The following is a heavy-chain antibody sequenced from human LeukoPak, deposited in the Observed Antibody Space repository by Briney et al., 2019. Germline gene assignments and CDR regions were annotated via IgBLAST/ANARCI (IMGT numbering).Heavy chain of an antibody. CDR2: ISYDGSKK. Sequence: GGSLRLSCAASGFTFSSYWMSWVRQAPGKGLEWVAIISYDGSKKYYADSVKGRFTISRDNSKNTLYLQMNSLRAEDTAVYYCARDGGGYSYGFYYYMDVWGKGTTVTVSS. CDR1: GFTFSSYW. J-gene: IGHJ6*03. CDR3: ARDGGGYSYGFYYYMDV. V-gene: IGHV3-30*03. D-gene: IGHD5-18*01.